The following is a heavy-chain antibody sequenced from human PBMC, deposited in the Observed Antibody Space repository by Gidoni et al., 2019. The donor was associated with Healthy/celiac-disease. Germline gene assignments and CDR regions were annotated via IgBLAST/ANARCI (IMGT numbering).Heavy chain of an antibody. D-gene: IGHD2-15*01. Sequence: EVQLLESGGGLVQPGGSLRLSCAASGFTFSRYAMSWVRQAPGKGLEWVSAISGSGGSTYYADSVKGRFTISRDNSKNTLYLQMNSLRAEDTAVYYCAKDWDNIVVVVAAISRDVWGQGTTVTVSS. J-gene: IGHJ6*02. CDR3: AKDWDNIVVVVAAISRDV. CDR2: ISGSGGST. V-gene: IGHV3-23*01. CDR1: GFTFSRYA.